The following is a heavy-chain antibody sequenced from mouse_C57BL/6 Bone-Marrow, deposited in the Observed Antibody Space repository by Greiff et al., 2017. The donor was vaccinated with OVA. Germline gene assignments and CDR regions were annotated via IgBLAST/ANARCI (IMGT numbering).Heavy chain of an antibody. J-gene: IGHJ4*01. D-gene: IGHD1-1*01. V-gene: IGHV1-63*01. Sequence: VKLMESGAELVRPGTSVKMSCKASGYTFTNYWIGWAKQRPGHGLEWIGDIYPGGGYTNYNEKFKGKATLTADKSSSTAYMQFSSLTSEDSAIYYCAYGNAMDYWGQGTSVTVSS. CDR3: AYGNAMDY. CDR1: GYTFTNYW. CDR2: IYPGGGYT.